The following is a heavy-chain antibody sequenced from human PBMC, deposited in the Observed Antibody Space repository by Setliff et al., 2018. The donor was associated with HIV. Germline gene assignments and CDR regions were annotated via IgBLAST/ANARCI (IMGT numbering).Heavy chain of an antibody. Sequence: SVKVSCKASGGPFSSYSITWVRQAPGQGLEWMGRIIPMFSIPNYSQRFQGRVTITADRSTNTVYMELSSLRSDDTAVYYCARVGRSVTGPWGQGTLVTVSS. CDR3: ARVGRSVTGP. D-gene: IGHD6-19*01. V-gene: IGHV1-69*04. CDR1: GGPFSSYS. J-gene: IGHJ5*02. CDR2: IIPMFSIP.